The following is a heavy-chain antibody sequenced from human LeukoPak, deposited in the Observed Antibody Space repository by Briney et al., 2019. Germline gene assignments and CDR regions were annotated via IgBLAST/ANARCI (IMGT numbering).Heavy chain of an antibody. CDR1: GFTFSSYC. D-gene: IGHD5-12*01. V-gene: IGHV3-7*01. J-gene: IGHJ3*02. CDR3: AIEGQWIDAFDI. Sequence: GGSLRLSCAASGFTFSSYCMSWVRQAPGKGLEWVANIKRDGSEKYYVDSVKVRFTISRDNAKNSLYLQMNSLRAEDTAVYYCAIEGQWIDAFDIWGQGTMVTVSS. CDR2: IKRDGSEK.